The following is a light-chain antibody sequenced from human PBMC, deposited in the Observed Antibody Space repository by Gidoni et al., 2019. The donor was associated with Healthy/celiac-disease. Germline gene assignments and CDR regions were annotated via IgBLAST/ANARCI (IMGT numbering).Light chain of an antibody. CDR3: QQYDNIPIT. CDR2: DAS. CDR1: QDISNY. Sequence: HISQSPSSLSASVGDRVTITCHASQDISNYLNWYQQKPGKAPKLLIYDASNLETGVPSRFSGSGSGTDFTFTISSLQPEDIATYYCQQYDNIPITFGQGTRLEIK. V-gene: IGKV1-33*01. J-gene: IGKJ5*01.